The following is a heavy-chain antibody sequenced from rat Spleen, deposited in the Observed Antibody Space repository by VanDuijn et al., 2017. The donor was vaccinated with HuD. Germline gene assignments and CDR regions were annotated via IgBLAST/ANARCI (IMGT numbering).Heavy chain of an antibody. Sequence: EVQLVESDGGLVQPGRSLKLSCAASGFTFSDFYMAWVRQAPTKGLEWVASISYGGGTTYYRDSEKGRFTISRDNAKSSLYLQMDSLRSEDTATYYCTKGGDPFDYWGQGVMVTVSS. CDR1: GFTFSDFY. V-gene: IGHV5-20*01. CDR3: TKGGDPFDY. J-gene: IGHJ2*01. CDR2: ISYGGGTT.